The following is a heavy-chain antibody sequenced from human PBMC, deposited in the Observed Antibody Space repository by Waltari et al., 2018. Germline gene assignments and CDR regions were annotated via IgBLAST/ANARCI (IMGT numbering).Heavy chain of an antibody. CDR3: AHRRGYDIGGSYYFDY. D-gene: IGHD3-22*01. V-gene: IGHV2-5*01. Sequence: QITLKESGPTLVKPTQTLTLTCTFSGFSLSTSGVGVGWIRQPPGKDLEWLALIYWNDDKRYSPSLKSRLTITKDTSKNQVVLTMTNMDPVDTATYYCAHRRGYDIGGSYYFDYWGQGTLVTVSS. CDR1: GFSLSTSGVG. J-gene: IGHJ4*02. CDR2: IYWNDDK.